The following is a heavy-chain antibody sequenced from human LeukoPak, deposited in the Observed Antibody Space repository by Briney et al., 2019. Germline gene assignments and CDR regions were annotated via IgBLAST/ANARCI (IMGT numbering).Heavy chain of an antibody. Sequence: PSQTLSLTCTVSGDSISSGGYYWSWIRQPPGKSLEWIGYIYHSGSTYYNPSLKSRVTISVDRSKNQFSLKLRSVTAADTAVYYCARVGGKEESSSPDYWGQGTLVTVSS. CDR2: IYHSGST. V-gene: IGHV4-30-2*01. J-gene: IGHJ4*02. CDR1: GDSISSGGYY. CDR3: ARVGGKEESSSPDY. D-gene: IGHD6-6*01.